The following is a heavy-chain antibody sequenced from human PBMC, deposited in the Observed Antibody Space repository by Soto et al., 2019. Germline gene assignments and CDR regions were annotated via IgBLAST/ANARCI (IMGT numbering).Heavy chain of an antibody. CDR3: ASGVVVAATDY. J-gene: IGHJ4*02. V-gene: IGHV3-64*01. CDR1: GFTFSSYA. CDR2: ISSNGGST. D-gene: IGHD2-15*01. Sequence: EVQLVESGGGLVQPGGSLRLSCAASGFTFSSYAMHWVRQAPGKGLEYVSAISSNGGSTYYANSVKGRFTISRDNSKNTLYLQMGSLRAEDMAVYYCASGVVVAATDYWGQGTLVTVSS.